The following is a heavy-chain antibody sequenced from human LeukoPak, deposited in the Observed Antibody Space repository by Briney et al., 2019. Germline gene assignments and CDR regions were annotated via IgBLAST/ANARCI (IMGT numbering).Heavy chain of an antibody. Sequence: GGSLRLSCAASGFTFKTHAMSWVRQAPGKGLEWVSRIDDSGVIRSYADSVKGRFTISRDNSKMTLTLQMNSLRAEDTAVYYCAKVVAATPHRGGVDYWGQGTLVTVSS. V-gene: IGHV3-23*01. CDR3: AKVVAATPHRGGVDY. CDR2: IDDSGVIR. J-gene: IGHJ4*02. D-gene: IGHD2-15*01. CDR1: GFTFKTHA.